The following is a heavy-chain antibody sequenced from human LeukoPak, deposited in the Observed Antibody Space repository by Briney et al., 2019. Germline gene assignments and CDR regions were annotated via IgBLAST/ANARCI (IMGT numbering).Heavy chain of an antibody. Sequence: GGSLRLSCAASGFTFSSYAMSWVRQAPGKRLEWVSAISGTDGSTYYADSVKGRFTISRDNSKNTLYLQMNSLRAEDTAVYYCAKGGSGWSWFDYWGQGTLVTVSS. D-gene: IGHD6-19*01. CDR3: AKGGSGWSWFDY. CDR1: GFTFSSYA. J-gene: IGHJ4*02. V-gene: IGHV3-23*01. CDR2: ISGTDGST.